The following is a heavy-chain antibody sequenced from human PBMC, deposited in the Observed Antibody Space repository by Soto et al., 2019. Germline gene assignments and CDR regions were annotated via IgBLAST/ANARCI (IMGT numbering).Heavy chain of an antibody. V-gene: IGHV3-21*01. CDR3: ARDRGGARAEPVDY. Sequence: EVQLVESGGGLVKPGGSLRLSCAASGFTFSSYSMNWVRQAPGKGLEWVSSISTSSSYIYYADSVKGRFTISRDNAKNSLYLQMNSRRAEDTAVYYCARDRGGARAEPVDYWGQGTLVTVSS. CDR1: GFTFSSYS. J-gene: IGHJ4*02. CDR2: ISTSSSYI. D-gene: IGHD3-10*01.